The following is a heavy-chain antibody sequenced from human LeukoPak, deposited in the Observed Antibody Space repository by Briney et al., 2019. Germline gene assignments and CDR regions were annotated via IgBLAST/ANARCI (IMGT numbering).Heavy chain of an antibody. CDR2: IRYDGATK. CDR1: GLNFDSFG. V-gene: IGHV3-30*02. J-gene: IGHJ4*02. D-gene: IGHD5-24*01. Sequence: PGESLTLPCAASGLNFDSFGMHWVRQPPPKGGAGVAFIRYDGATKYHAASVQGRFTISRDNYNNTLYLQMSGLRAEDTAVYYCARHAYTQMGADYWGQGTLVTVSS. CDR3: ARHAYTQMGADY.